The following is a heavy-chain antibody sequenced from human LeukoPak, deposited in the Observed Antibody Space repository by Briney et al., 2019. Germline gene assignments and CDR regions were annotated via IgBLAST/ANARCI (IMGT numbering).Heavy chain of an antibody. CDR1: GYTFTGYY. Sequence: ASVKVSCKASGYTFTGYYIDWVRQPPGQGLEWMGWINTKNGGTSYSQKFQGRVTMTRDMSISTVYMELNRLTSDDTAVYCCARDVMFNYWGQGTLVTVSS. J-gene: IGHJ4*02. CDR3: ARDVMFNY. CDR2: INTKNGGT. V-gene: IGHV1-2*02.